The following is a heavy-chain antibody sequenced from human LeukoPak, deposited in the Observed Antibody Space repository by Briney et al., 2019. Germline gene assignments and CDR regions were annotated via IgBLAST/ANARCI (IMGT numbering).Heavy chain of an antibody. J-gene: IGHJ6*02. V-gene: IGHV3-48*04. Sequence: AGGSLRLSCAASGFTFSTYSMNWVRQAPGKGLEWVSYITSSSSTIYYADSVRGRFTISRDNAKKSLYLQMIRLRAEDTAVYYCARGCSGGTCYDRVWYYNGLDVWGQGTTVTVSS. CDR2: ITSSSSTI. D-gene: IGHD2-15*01. CDR3: ARGCSGGTCYDRVWYYNGLDV. CDR1: GFTFSTYS.